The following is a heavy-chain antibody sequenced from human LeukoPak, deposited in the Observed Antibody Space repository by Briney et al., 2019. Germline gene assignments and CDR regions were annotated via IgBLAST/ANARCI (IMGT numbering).Heavy chain of an antibody. J-gene: IGHJ4*02. V-gene: IGHV5-51*01. CDR3: ARGPYSTSWSPLDY. D-gene: IGHD6-13*01. CDR1: GYSFSSYW. CDR2: IYPDDSDT. Sequence: GESLKISCNGSGYSFSSYWIGWVRQMPGKGLEWMGIIYPDDSDTRYSPSFRGQVTISADKSISTAYLQWTSLKASDTAMYYCARGPYSTSWSPLDYWGQGTLVSVCS.